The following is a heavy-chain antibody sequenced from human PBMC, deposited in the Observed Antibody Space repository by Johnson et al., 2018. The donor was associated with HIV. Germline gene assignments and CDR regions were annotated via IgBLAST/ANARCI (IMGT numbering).Heavy chain of an antibody. Sequence: VQLVESGGGLVQPGGSLRLSCVGSGFSFNKYWMSWVRQAPGDRLERLTTINKDGGEEYYVDSVKGRFTISRDNARNSLYLQMNSLRVEDTAVYYCAKDRSMDDAFDVWGQGTMVTVSS. CDR1: GFSFNKYW. V-gene: IGHV3-7*03. D-gene: IGHD1-26*01. CDR3: AKDRSMDDAFDV. CDR2: INKDGGEE. J-gene: IGHJ3*01.